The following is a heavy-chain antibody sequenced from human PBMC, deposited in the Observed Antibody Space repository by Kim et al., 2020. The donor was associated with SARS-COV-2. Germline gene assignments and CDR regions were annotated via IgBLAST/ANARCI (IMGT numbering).Heavy chain of an antibody. D-gene: IGHD6-19*01. J-gene: IGHJ4*02. V-gene: IGHV3-74*01. CDR2: INSDGSTI. CDR3: ARRQFTSGWYYFDY. CDR1: GFTFSSHW. Sequence: GGSLRLSCAVSGFTFSSHWMHWVRQAPGKGLVWVSRINSDGSTISYADSVKGRFTISRDNAKNTLYLQMNSLRAEDTAVYYCARRQFTSGWYYFDYWGQGTLVTVSS.